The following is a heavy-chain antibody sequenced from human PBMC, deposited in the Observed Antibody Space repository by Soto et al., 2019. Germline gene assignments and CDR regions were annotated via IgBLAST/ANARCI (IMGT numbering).Heavy chain of an antibody. Sequence: SETLSLTCSVSGYSISAGYYWGWIGQPPGKGLARLGAIFRSVHAYSNPSLSSRVTLSVETSNNHISLNMTSVSADDTGVYFCARDVAHDYSLPGWCDSGRQERLVTVSA. J-gene: IGHJ5*01. CDR2: IFRSVHA. D-gene: IGHD3-16*01. CDR3: ARDVAHDYSLPGWCDS. CDR1: GYSISAGYY. V-gene: IGHV4-38-2*02.